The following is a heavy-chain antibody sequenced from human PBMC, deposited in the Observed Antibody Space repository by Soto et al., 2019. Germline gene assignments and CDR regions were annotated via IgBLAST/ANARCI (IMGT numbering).Heavy chain of an antibody. D-gene: IGHD3-10*01. CDR1: GFSLTTSGVG. V-gene: IGHV2-5*01. J-gene: IGHJ4*02. CDR3: ARWALSGSYWSFDY. Sequence: QITLKESGPTRVKPTQTLTLTCTFSGFSLTTSGVGVGWIRQPPGKALEWLGLVYWNDDKRYSPSLKSRVTIAKDTSRDQVVLTMTNMDPVDTATYFCARWALSGSYWSFDYWGQGTLVTVSS. CDR2: VYWNDDK.